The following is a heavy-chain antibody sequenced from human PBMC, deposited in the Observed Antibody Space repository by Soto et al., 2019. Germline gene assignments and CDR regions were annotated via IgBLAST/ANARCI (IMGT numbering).Heavy chain of an antibody. CDR1: GYTFTSYG. Sequence: GXSVKVSCKASGYTFTSYGISWVRQAPVQGLEWMGWISAYNGNTNYAQKLQGRVTMTTDTSTSTAYMELRSLRSDDTAVYYCARDTRDYYDSSGSHDAFDIWGQGTMVTVSS. J-gene: IGHJ3*02. CDR2: ISAYNGNT. V-gene: IGHV1-18*04. D-gene: IGHD3-22*01. CDR3: ARDTRDYYDSSGSHDAFDI.